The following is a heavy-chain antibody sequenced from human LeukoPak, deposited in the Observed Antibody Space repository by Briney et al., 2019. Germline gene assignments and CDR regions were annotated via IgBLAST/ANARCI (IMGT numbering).Heavy chain of an antibody. CDR1: GYSFTSYW. V-gene: IGHV5-51*01. D-gene: IGHD3-10*01. CDR3: ARRPYYYGSEAYYFDY. J-gene: IGHJ4*02. Sequence: GESLQISCKGSGYSFTSYWIGWVRQMPGKGLEWMGIIYPGDSDTRYSPSFQGQVTISADKSISTAYLQWSSLKASDTAMNYCARRPYYYGSEAYYFDYWGQGTLVTVSS. CDR2: IYPGDSDT.